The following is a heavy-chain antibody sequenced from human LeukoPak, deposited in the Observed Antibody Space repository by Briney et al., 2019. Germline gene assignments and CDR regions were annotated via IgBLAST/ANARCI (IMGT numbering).Heavy chain of an antibody. CDR3: AKLLWFGELSYFDY. D-gene: IGHD3-10*01. CDR2: ISGSGGST. J-gene: IGHJ4*02. Sequence: PAGSLRLSCAVSGVTFSSDAMYWICQAPRTGMDLVSAISGSGGSTYYADSVKGRFTISRDNSKNTLYLQMNSLRAEDTAVYYCAKLLWFGELSYFDYWGQGTLVTVSS. CDR1: GVTFSSDA. V-gene: IGHV3-23*01.